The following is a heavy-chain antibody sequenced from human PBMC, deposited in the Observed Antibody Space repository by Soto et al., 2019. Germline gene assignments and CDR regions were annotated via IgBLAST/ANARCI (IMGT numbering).Heavy chain of an antibody. Sequence: QVQLVESGGGVILPGGSLRLSCAASGFTFSSYAMHWVRHAPGPGPEWVAATSSDGTDNVYADSVSGRFTISRDNFKNTLYLQMNSLRSEDAAVYYCARTYECAKADCYRAFYIWGQGKMVTVSS. CDR2: TSSDGTDN. D-gene: IGHD2-21*02. CDR1: GFTFSSYA. V-gene: IGHV3-30*04. CDR3: ARTYECAKADCYRAFYI. J-gene: IGHJ3*02.